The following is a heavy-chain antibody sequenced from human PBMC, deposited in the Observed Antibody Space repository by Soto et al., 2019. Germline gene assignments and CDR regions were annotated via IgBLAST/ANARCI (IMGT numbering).Heavy chain of an antibody. Sequence: PGESLKISCQCSGYTFSNFWAGWVRQLPGQGLEWMGIIYPGDHETRYSPSFHGKVTISAEKSINTAYLQWNSLEASDSAFYFCAQSPRSSPYFDHWGQGALVTVSS. CDR2: IYPGDHET. CDR1: GYTFSNFW. V-gene: IGHV5-51*01. J-gene: IGHJ4*02. CDR3: AQSPRSSPYFDH. D-gene: IGHD6-13*01.